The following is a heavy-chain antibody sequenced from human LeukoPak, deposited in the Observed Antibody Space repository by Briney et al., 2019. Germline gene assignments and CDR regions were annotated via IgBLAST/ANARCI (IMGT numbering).Heavy chain of an antibody. Sequence: SETPSLTCTVSGGSISSYYWSWIRQPAGKGLEWIGRIYTSGSTNYNPSLKSRVTISVDTSKNQFSLKLSSVTAADTAVYYCARDYYYDSSGYYANWFDPWGREPWSPSPQ. V-gene: IGHV4-4*07. CDR3: ARDYYYDSSGYYANWFDP. CDR1: GGSISSYY. J-gene: IGHJ5*02. D-gene: IGHD3-22*01. CDR2: IYTSGST.